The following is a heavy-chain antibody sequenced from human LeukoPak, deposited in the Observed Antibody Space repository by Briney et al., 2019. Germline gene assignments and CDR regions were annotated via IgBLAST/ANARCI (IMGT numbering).Heavy chain of an antibody. V-gene: IGHV1-2*02. CDR2: INPNSGGT. D-gene: IGHD3-10*01. CDR3: ARDLKAGSGSYYFL. CDR1: GYTFTGYY. Sequence: ASVKVSRKASGYTFTGYYMHWVRQAPGQGLEWMGWINPNSGGTNYAQKFQGRVTMTRDTSISTAYMELSRLRSDDTAVYYCARDLKAGSGSYYFLWGQGTLVTVSS. J-gene: IGHJ4*02.